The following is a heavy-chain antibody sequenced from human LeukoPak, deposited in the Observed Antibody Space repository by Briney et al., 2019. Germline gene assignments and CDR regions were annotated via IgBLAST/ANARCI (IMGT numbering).Heavy chain of an antibody. CDR2: INHSGST. J-gene: IGHJ4*02. CDR1: GGSFSGYY. CDR3: ARIPKYYVYVWGSYRSSTHFDY. D-gene: IGHD3-16*02. Sequence: PSETLSLTCAVYGGSFSGYYWSWIRQPPGKGLEWIGEINHSGSTNYNPSLKSRVTISVDTSKNQFSLKLSSVTAADTAVYYCARIPKYYVYVWGSYRSSTHFDYWGQGTLVTVSS. V-gene: IGHV4-34*01.